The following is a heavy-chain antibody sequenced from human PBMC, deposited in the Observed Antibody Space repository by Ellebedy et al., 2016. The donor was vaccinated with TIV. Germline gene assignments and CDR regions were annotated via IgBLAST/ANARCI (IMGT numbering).Heavy chain of an antibody. V-gene: IGHV1-3*01. CDR3: AKQGGYSYGSPFDY. J-gene: IGHJ4*02. CDR2: INAGNGNT. D-gene: IGHD5-18*01. CDR1: AYTFTTYA. Sequence: AASVKVSCNASAYTFTTYAMHWVRQAPGQRLEWMAWINAGNGNTKYSQKFQGRVTITRDTSATKVYMELSSLRSEDTAVYYCAKQGGYSYGSPFDYWGQGTLVTVSS.